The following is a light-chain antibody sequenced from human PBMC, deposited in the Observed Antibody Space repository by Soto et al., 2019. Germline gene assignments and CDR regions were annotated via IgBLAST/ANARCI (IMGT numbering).Light chain of an antibody. Sequence: EIVLTQSPATLSLSPGERATLSCRASQSVSSYLAWYQQKPGQAPRLLIYDASNRATGIPARFSGSGSGTGFTLTISSLEPEDFAVYYCQQRSNWRTTFGGGTKV. CDR2: DAS. CDR3: QQRSNWRTT. V-gene: IGKV3-11*01. J-gene: IGKJ4*01. CDR1: QSVSSY.